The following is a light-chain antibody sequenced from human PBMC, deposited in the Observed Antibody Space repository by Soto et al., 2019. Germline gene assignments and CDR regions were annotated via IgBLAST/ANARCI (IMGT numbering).Light chain of an antibody. CDR1: SSDIGGCNY. Sequence: QSALTQPASVSGSPGQSITISCTGTSSDIGGCNYVSWYQQHPGKAPKLIIYDVTNRPSGVSNRFSGSKSANTASLTISGLQTEDEADYYCSSCTNSNTHVVFGGGTQLTVL. V-gene: IGLV2-14*01. J-gene: IGLJ2*01. CDR2: DVT. CDR3: SSCTNSNTHVV.